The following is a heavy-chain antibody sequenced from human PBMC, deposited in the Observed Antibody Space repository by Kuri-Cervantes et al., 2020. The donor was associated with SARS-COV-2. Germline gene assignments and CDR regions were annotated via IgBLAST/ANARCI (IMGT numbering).Heavy chain of an antibody. Sequence: SLKISCAASGFTFGDYAMHWVRQTPGKGLEWVSGISWNSGSIGYAEPVKGRFIISRDNAKNSLYLQMNSLRAEDTALYHCARDGGDYYYGSGRYYNEGWFDTWGQGTLVTVSS. CDR3: ARDGGDYYYGSGRYYNEGWFDT. D-gene: IGHD3-10*01. CDR2: ISWNSGSI. CDR1: GFTFGDYA. J-gene: IGHJ5*02. V-gene: IGHV3-9*01.